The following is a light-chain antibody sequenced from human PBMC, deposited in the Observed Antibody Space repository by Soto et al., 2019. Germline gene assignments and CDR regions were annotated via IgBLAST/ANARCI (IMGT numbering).Light chain of an antibody. CDR1: QAIDNY. Sequence: DIQMTQSPSSLSASVGDRVTITCRASQAIDNYLNWYQHKPGKAPELLILAASIVQSGVPSRFSGGGFGTDVSLTISSLHPEDFATYYCQQSYSTPLTFGGGTKVEI. CDR3: QQSYSTPLT. CDR2: AAS. J-gene: IGKJ4*01. V-gene: IGKV1-39*01.